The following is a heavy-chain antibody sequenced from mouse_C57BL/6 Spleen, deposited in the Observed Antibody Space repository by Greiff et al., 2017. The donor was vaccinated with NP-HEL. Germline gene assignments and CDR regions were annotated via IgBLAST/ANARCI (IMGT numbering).Heavy chain of an antibody. J-gene: IGHJ1*03. D-gene: IGHD2-1*01. CDR1: GYAFTNYL. Sequence: QLQQSGAELVRPGTSVKVSCKASGYAFTNYLIEWVKQRPGQGLEWIGVINPGSGGTNYNEKFKGKATLTADKSSSTAYMQLSSLTSEDSAVYFCARSGNLWYFDVWGTGTTVTVSS. CDR2: INPGSGGT. V-gene: IGHV1-54*01. CDR3: ARSGNLWYFDV.